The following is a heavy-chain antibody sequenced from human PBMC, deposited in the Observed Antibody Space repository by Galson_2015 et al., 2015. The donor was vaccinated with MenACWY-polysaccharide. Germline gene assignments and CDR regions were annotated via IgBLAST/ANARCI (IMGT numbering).Heavy chain of an antibody. CDR1: GFTFRSYA. CDR2: VSASGEST. V-gene: IGHV3-23*01. CDR3: AKDTGPGECAYSWATFDS. J-gene: IGHJ3*02. Sequence: SLRLSCAASGFTFRSYAMSWVRQAPGKGLEWVSGVSASGESTVYTDSAKGRFTMSRDNSKRTLYLQMNSLRAEDTAVYYCAKDTGPGECAYSWATFDSRGRGTLVPVSS. D-gene: IGHD1-26*01.